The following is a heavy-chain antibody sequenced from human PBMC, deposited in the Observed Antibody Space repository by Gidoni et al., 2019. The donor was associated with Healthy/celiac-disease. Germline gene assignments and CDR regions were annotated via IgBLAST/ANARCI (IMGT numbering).Heavy chain of an antibody. Sequence: QVQLVHSGAEVKKPGASVKVSCKASGYTFTSYGISWVRQAPGQGLEWMGWISAYNGNTNYAQKLQGRVTMTTDTSTSTAYMELRSLRSDDTAVYYCARDPYYYDFWSGYRYFDYWGQGTLVTVSS. V-gene: IGHV1-18*01. CDR1: GYTFTSYG. CDR3: ARDPYYYDFWSGYRYFDY. D-gene: IGHD3-3*01. J-gene: IGHJ4*02. CDR2: ISAYNGNT.